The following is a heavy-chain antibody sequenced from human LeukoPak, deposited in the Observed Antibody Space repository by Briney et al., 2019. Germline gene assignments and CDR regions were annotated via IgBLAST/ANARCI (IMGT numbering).Heavy chain of an antibody. V-gene: IGHV3-21*01. D-gene: IGHD2-2*01. Sequence: GGSLRLSCAASGFTFSSYSMNWVRQAPGKGLEWVSSISSSSSFIYYADSVKGRFTISRDNAKNSLYLQMNSLRAEDTAVYYCARDPHKDQLYGGYWGQGTLDTVSS. CDR1: GFTFSSYS. CDR3: ARDPHKDQLYGGY. J-gene: IGHJ4*02. CDR2: ISSSSSFI.